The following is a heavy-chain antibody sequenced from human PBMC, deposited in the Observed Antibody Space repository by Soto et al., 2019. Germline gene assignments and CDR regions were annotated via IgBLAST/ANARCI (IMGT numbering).Heavy chain of an antibody. J-gene: IGHJ6*02. CDR1: GXTFSTYT. CDR3: AREGPAPYYYYGMDV. V-gene: IGHV1-69*13. Sequence: SVKVSCKASGXTFSTYTITWMRQAPGQGLEWMGGIIPRSATSKYAQKFQGRVTITADESTSTVYMELRTLRPEDTAVYYCAREGPAPYYYYGMDVWGQGSTVTVSS. CDR2: IIPRSATS.